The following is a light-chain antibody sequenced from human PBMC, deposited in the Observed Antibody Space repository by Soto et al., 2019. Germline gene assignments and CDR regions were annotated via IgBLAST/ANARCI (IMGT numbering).Light chain of an antibody. CDR3: QQYQKWPRT. CDR1: QTINNK. V-gene: IGKV3-15*01. J-gene: IGKJ1*01. Sequence: EIVMTQSPATLSVSSGERATLSCRASQTINNKLAWIQQKPGQAPRLLIYDTSFRATDIPARFSGSGSGTEFTLTISSLQSEDFAVYYCQQYQKWPRTFGQGTKVEI. CDR2: DTS.